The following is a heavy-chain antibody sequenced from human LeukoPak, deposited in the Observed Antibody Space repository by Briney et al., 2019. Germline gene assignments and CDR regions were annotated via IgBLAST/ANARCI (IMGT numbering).Heavy chain of an antibody. V-gene: IGHV3-33*03. J-gene: IGHJ4*02. CDR1: GFTFCIYG. CDR3: AKHKENYGDSCLDDY. D-gene: IGHD4-17*01. CDR2: IWYEGSNK. Sequence: GGSLRLFCAASGFTFCIYGMQWVRQSRGEGGEGMAVIWYEGSNKFYADCVKRRFPISIDKSKNTMYLQMNSLRAEDKAVYYCAKHKENYGDSCLDDYWGQGPLVTVSS.